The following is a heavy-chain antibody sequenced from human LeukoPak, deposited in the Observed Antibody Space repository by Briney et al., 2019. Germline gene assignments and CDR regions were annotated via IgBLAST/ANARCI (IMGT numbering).Heavy chain of an antibody. Sequence: GGSLRLSCTASGFAFSSYAMSWVRQAPGVGLEWVSAIDGGGGRTWHADSVRGRFTISRDNSKNTLFMQMNSLRAEDTAVYYCARVVSSSWYTYYFDSWGQGTLVTVSS. D-gene: IGHD6-13*01. V-gene: IGHV3-23*01. CDR2: IDGGGGRT. J-gene: IGHJ4*02. CDR3: ARVVSSSWYTYYFDS. CDR1: GFAFSSYA.